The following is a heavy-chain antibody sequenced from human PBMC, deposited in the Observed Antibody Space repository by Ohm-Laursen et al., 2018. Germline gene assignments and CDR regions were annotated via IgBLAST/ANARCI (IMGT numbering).Heavy chain of an antibody. Sequence: TLSLTCTVSGGSISSYYWSWIRQPPGKGLEWIGYIYYSGSTNYNPSLKSRVTISVDTSRNQFSLKLSSVTASDTAVYYCARQVPAATRGRFDNWGQGTLVTVSS. V-gene: IGHV4-59*01. CDR3: ARQVPAATRGRFDN. CDR2: IYYSGST. J-gene: IGHJ5*02. CDR1: GGSISSYY. D-gene: IGHD2-2*01.